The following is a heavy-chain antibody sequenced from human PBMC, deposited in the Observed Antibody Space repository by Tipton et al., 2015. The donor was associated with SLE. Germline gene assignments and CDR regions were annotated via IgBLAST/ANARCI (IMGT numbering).Heavy chain of an antibody. CDR1: GGSFSGYY. V-gene: IGHV4-59*08. Sequence: NLSLTCAVYGGSFSGYYWSWIRQSPEKGLEWIGYLSYSGSTNYNPSLESRVTISVDTSKNQFSLKLSSVTAADTAVYYCATQGYYDSSFDYWGQGTLVTVSS. CDR2: LSYSGST. CDR3: ATQGYYDSSFDY. D-gene: IGHD3-16*01. J-gene: IGHJ4*02.